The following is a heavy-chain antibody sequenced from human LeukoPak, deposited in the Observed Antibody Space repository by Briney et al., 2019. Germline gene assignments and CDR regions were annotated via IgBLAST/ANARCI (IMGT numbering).Heavy chain of an antibody. CDR1: GFTFSSYW. V-gene: IGHV3-21*01. CDR2: ISDRSNYI. D-gene: IGHD4-17*01. J-gene: IGHJ4*02. Sequence: GGSLRLSCAASGFTFSSYWMSWVRQAPGKGLEWVSCISDRSNYIYYADSVKGRFTISRDNAKNSLYLELNSLRAEDTAVYHCVRDSDTYGDHTTRRFDYWGQGTLVTVSS. CDR3: VRDSDTYGDHTTRRFDY.